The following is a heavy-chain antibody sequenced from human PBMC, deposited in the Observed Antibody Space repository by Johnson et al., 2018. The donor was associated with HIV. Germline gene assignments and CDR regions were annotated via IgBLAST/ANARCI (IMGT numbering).Heavy chain of an antibody. D-gene: IGHD4-11*01. Sequence: QVQLVESGGGVVQPGRSLRLSCAASGFTFSSYAMHWVRQAPGKGLEWVAVISYDGSNKYYADSVKGRFTISRDNAKNSLYLQMNSLRAEETAVYYCARVTGPFDIWGQGKMVTVSS. CDR2: ISYDGSNK. V-gene: IGHV3-30-3*01. J-gene: IGHJ3*02. CDR1: GFTFSSYA. CDR3: ARVTGPFDI.